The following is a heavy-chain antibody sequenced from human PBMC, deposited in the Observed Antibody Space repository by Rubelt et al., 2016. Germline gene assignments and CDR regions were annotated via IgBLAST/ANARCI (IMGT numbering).Heavy chain of an antibody. CDR1: GYTFSGYY. Sequence: SGAEVKKPGASVKVSCKASGYTFSGYYMHWVRQAPGQGLEWMGWINPDSGGTNYAQKFQGSVTSPRDTSISTVYMELSRLRSDDTAVYYCARVGYCSGGSCQMGASFDYWGQGTLVTVSS. CDR2: INPDSGGT. D-gene: IGHD2-15*01. J-gene: IGHJ4*02. CDR3: ARVGYCSGGSCQMGASFDY. V-gene: IGHV1-2*02.